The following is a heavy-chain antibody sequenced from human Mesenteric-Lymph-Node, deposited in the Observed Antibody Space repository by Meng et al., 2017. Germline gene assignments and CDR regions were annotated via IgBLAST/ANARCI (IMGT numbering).Heavy chain of an antibody. Sequence: ASVKVSCKASGYTFTGYYMHWVRQAPGQGLEWMGWINPNSGGTNYAQKFQGRVTMTRDTSISTAYMELSRLRSDDTAVYYCARIGPLDVLLWFGELPESDYWGQGTLVTVSS. CDR2: INPNSGGT. CDR1: GYTFTGYY. D-gene: IGHD3-10*01. CDR3: ARIGPLDVLLWFGELPESDY. J-gene: IGHJ4*02. V-gene: IGHV1-2*02.